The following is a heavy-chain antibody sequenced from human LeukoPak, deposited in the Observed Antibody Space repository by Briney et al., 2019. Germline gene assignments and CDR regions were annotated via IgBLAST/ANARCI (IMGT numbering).Heavy chain of an antibody. CDR1: GASITNSLYY. CDR3: ARGTAVAGTYDAFDI. Sequence: SETLSLTCTVSGASITNSLYYWGWIRQPPGKGLEWIATVYYTGSTYYNPSLKSRVTISVDTSKNQFSLKLSSVTAADTAVYYCARGTAVAGTYDAFDIWGQGTMVTVSS. J-gene: IGHJ3*02. CDR2: VYYTGST. D-gene: IGHD6-19*01. V-gene: IGHV4-39*07.